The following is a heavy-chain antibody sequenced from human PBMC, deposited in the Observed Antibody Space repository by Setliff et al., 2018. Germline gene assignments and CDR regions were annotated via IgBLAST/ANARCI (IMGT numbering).Heavy chain of an antibody. J-gene: IGHJ6*03. CDR2: IYIGGSA. V-gene: IGHV4-4*07. CDR1: GGSISSYY. D-gene: IGHD6-19*01. Sequence: ETLSLTCTVSGGSISSYYWSWTRQPAGKGLEWIGHIYIGGSANYNPSLKSRVTMSIDASKNQFSLKLNSVTAADMDVYYCAREQWLDPPGYYYMDVWAKGTTVTVSS. CDR3: AREQWLDPPGYYYMDV.